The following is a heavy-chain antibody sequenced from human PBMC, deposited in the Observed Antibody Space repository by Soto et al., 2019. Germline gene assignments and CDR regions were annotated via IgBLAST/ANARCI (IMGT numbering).Heavy chain of an antibody. J-gene: IGHJ4*02. CDR1: GYTFTSYY. CDR2: INPSGGST. Sequence: ASVKVSCKASGYTFTSYYMHWVRQAPGQGLEWMGIINPSGGSTSYAQKFQGRVTMTRDTSTSTVYMELSSLRSEDTAVYYCARDDATIFGVATNPFYWGQGTLVTVS. D-gene: IGHD3-3*01. V-gene: IGHV1-46*01. CDR3: ARDDATIFGVATNPFY.